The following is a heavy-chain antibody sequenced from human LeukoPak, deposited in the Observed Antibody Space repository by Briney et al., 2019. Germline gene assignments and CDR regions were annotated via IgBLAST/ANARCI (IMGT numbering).Heavy chain of an antibody. CDR3: AREKAGTTDY. CDR2: ISYSGST. J-gene: IGHJ4*02. Sequence: SETLSLTCTVSGGSISSSSYYWGWIRQPPGKALEWIGTISYSGSTYYNPSLKSRVTISVDTSKNQFSLKLSSVTAADTAVYYCAREKAGTTDYWGQGTLATVSS. CDR1: GGSISSSSYY. D-gene: IGHD6-19*01. V-gene: IGHV4-39*02.